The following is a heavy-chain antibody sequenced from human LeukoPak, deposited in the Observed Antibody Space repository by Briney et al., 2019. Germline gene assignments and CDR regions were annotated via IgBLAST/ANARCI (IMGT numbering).Heavy chain of an antibody. J-gene: IGHJ4*02. CDR2: IRSKAHSYST. Sequence: GGSLRLSCAASGFTFSGSAMHWVRQASGKGLEWVGRIRSKAHSYSTAYAASVKGRFTISRDNSKNTLYLQMGSLRAEDMAVYYCARNWEGYDYWGQGTLVTVSS. V-gene: IGHV3-73*01. CDR1: GFTFSGSA. CDR3: ARNWEGYDY. D-gene: IGHD3-16*01.